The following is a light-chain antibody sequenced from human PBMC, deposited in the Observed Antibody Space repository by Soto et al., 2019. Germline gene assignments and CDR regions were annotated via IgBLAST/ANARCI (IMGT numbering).Light chain of an antibody. CDR1: QGISNY. CDR2: AAS. CDR3: QKDNSAPWT. Sequence: DIQMTQSPSSLSASVGDRVTITCRASQGISNYLAWYQQKPGKVPKLLISAASTLQSGVPSRFSGSGSGTDFTLTISSLQPEDVATSFGQKDNSAPWTFGQGTKVEIK. V-gene: IGKV1-27*01. J-gene: IGKJ1*01.